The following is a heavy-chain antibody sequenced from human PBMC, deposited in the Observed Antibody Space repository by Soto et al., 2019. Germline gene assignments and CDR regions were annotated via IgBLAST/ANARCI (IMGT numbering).Heavy chain of an antibody. D-gene: IGHD3-10*01. CDR2: ISWNSGNL. CDR1: GFIFENYA. V-gene: IGHV3-9*01. Sequence: EGQLVESGGGLVQPGGSLRLSCAASGFIFENYAIHWVRQAPGKGLEWVSGISWNSGNLVYADSVKGRFTISRDNTKNSHYLQMNSLRREDTALYFCAKGRTRPLQLGSFGDNAFDIWGQGTMVTVSS. CDR3: AKGRTRPLQLGSFGDNAFDI. J-gene: IGHJ3*02.